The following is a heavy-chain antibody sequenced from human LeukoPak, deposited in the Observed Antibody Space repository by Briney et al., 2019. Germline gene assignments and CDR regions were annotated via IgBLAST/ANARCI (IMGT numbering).Heavy chain of an antibody. CDR2: ISSSSSYI. J-gene: IGHJ6*03. CDR3: AREEYSSGWYHYYYMDV. D-gene: IGHD6-19*01. Sequence: GGSLRLSCAASGFTFSSYSMNWVRQAPGKGLERVSSISSSSSYIYYADSVKGRFTISRDNAKNSLYLQMNSLRAEDTAVYYCAREEYSSGWYHYYYMDVWGKGTTVTVSS. V-gene: IGHV3-21*01. CDR1: GFTFSSYS.